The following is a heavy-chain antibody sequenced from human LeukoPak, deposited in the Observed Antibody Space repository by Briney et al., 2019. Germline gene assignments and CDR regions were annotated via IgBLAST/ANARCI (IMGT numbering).Heavy chain of an antibody. CDR3: ARHYGSAWFAH. CDR2: FNPRDSST. D-gene: IGHD6-25*01. J-gene: IGHJ5*02. V-gene: IGHV5-51*01. Sequence: GESLKISCKTSGYIFTNYWLAWVRPLPGKGLEWVGIFNPRDSSTRYSPSFQGQVTFSADNSISTAYLQWSSLRASDTAIYYCARHYGSAWFAHWGQGTLVTVSS. CDR1: GYIFTNYW.